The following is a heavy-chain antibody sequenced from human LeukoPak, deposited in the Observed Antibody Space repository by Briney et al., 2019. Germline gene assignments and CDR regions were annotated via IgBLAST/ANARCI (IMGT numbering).Heavy chain of an antibody. CDR1: GYTFTGNY. CDR2: INPKNGAT. V-gene: IGHV1-2*02. J-gene: IGHJ4*02. Sequence: ASVKVSCKASGYTFTGNYIHWVRQAPGQRLEWMGWINPKNGATFYTQRFQGRVTMTSDTSISTAYMELSRLTSDDTAVFYCARGPEEYWGQGTLVTVSS. CDR3: ARGPEEY.